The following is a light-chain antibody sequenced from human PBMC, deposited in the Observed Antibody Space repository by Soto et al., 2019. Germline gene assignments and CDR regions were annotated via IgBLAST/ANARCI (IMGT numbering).Light chain of an antibody. CDR3: QHYNSYSEA. Sequence: DIQMTQSPSTLSGSVGDRVTITCRASQTISSWLAWYQQKPGKAPKLLIYKASTLKSVVPSRFSVSGSGTEFNLTISSLQPDDFATYYCQHYNSYSEAFGQGTKVELK. V-gene: IGKV1-5*03. CDR2: KAS. J-gene: IGKJ1*01. CDR1: QTISSW.